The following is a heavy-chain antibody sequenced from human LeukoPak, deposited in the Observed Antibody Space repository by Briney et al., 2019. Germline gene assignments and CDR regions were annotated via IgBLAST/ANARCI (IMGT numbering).Heavy chain of an antibody. D-gene: IGHD6-6*01. V-gene: IGHV3-7*01. Sequence: PGGSLRLSCAASGFTFSSYGMHWVRQTPGKGLEWLANIKQDGSEKYYVDSVKGRFTISRDNAKNSLYLQMNSLRAEDTAVYYCARGVGSSLLFDSWGQGTLVTVSS. CDR3: ARGVGSSLLFDS. CDR1: GFTFSSYG. J-gene: IGHJ4*02. CDR2: IKQDGSEK.